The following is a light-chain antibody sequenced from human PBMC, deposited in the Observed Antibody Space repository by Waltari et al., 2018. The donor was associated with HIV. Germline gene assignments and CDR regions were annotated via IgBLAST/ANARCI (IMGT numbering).Light chain of an antibody. J-gene: IGLJ3*02. Sequence: QSALTQPASVSGSPGQSITISCTGTSSDVGGYNYVSWYQQNPGKAPKLMIYDVSSRPPGVSNRFAVSKSGNAASMPISGLQAEDVADYFCSSYPSRSTWLFGGGTNLSV. CDR3: SSYPSRSTWL. CDR1: SSDVGGYNY. V-gene: IGLV2-14*01. CDR2: DVS.